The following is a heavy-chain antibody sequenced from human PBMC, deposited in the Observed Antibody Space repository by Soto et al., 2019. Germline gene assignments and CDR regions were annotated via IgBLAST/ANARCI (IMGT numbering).Heavy chain of an antibody. Sequence: GGSLRLSCAASGFTFSSYGMHWVRQAPGKGLEWVAVVSYSGNDKKFADSVKGRFTISRDNSKDTLYLQMNSLRPEDTAIYYCAKDGDEAAAGYYFDYWGQGTLVTVSS. V-gene: IGHV3-30*18. CDR3: AKDGDEAAAGYYFDY. J-gene: IGHJ4*02. D-gene: IGHD6-13*01. CDR1: GFTFSSYG. CDR2: VSYSGNDK.